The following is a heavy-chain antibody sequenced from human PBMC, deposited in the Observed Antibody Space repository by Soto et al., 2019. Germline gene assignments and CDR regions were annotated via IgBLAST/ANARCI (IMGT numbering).Heavy chain of an antibody. CDR1: GFTFSTYS. CDR2: ISASGGST. V-gene: IGHV3-23*01. Sequence: PGGSLRLSCAASGFTFSTYSMTWVRQAPGKGLEWVSAISASGGSTYYADSVKGRFTISRDNSKNTLYLQMNSLRVEDTAVYYCAKALYGGHDYWGPGTLVTVSS. D-gene: IGHD4-17*01. J-gene: IGHJ4*02. CDR3: AKALYGGHDY.